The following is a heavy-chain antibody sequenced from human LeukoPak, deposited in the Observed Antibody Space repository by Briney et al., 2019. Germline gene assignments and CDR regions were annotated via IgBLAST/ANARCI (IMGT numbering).Heavy chain of an antibody. CDR2: IIPIFGTA. CDR1: GGTFSSYA. Sequence: ASVKVSCKASGGTFSSYAISWVRQAPGQGLEWVGGIIPIFGTANYAQTFQGRVTITTDESTSTAYMELSSLRSEDTAVYYCAREVRNFLEKQSSSSHASYYFDYWGQGTLVTVSS. CDR3: AREVRNFLEKQSSSSHASYYFDY. D-gene: IGHD3-3*01. V-gene: IGHV1-69*05. J-gene: IGHJ4*02.